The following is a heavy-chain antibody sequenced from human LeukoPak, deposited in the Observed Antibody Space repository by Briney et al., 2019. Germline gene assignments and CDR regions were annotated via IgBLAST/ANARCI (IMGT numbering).Heavy chain of an antibody. Sequence: GGSLRPSCAASGLTFSNYGMHWVRQAPGKGLEWVAVIWNDGSSKYYADSLKGRFTISRDNSKNTLYLQMNSLRAEDTAVYYCARDGYSNSPPFDYWGQGTLVTVSS. V-gene: IGHV3-33*01. CDR2: IWNDGSSK. CDR1: GLTFSNYG. D-gene: IGHD6-13*01. J-gene: IGHJ4*02. CDR3: ARDGYSNSPPFDY.